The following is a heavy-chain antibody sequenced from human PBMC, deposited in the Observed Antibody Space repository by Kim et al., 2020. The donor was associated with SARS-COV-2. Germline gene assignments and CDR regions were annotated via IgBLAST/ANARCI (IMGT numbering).Heavy chain of an antibody. CDR3: ARLPYSSSSVGAFDI. D-gene: IGHD6-6*01. V-gene: IGHV5-10-1*01. CDR2: IDPSDSYT. Sequence: GESLKISCKGSGYSFTSYWISWVRQMPGKGLEWMGRIDPSDSYTNYSPSFQGHVTISADKSISTAYLQWSSLKASDTAMYYCARLPYSSSSVGAFDIWGQGTMVTVSS. J-gene: IGHJ3*02. CDR1: GYSFTSYW.